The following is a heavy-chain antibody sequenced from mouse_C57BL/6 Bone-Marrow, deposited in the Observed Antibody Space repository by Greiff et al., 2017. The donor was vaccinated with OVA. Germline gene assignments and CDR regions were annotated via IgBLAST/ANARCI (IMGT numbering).Heavy chain of an antibody. J-gene: IGHJ1*03. CDR2: IWSGGST. CDR1: GFSLTSYG. V-gene: IGHV2-2*01. D-gene: IGHD2-12*01. Sequence: QVQLQQSGPGLVQPSQSLSITCTVSGFSLTSYGVHWVRQSPGKGLEWLGVIWSGGSTDYNAAFISRLSISKDNSKSQVFFKMNSLQADDTAIYYCAGFYYSHWYFDVWGTGTTVTVSS. CDR3: AGFYYSHWYFDV.